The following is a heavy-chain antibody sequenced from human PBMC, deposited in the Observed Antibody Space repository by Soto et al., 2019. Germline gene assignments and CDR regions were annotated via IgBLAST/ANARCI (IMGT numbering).Heavy chain of an antibody. J-gene: IGHJ4*02. V-gene: IGHV1-18*01. CDR2: ISAYTENT. CDR3: ARVSERGPAVLFDY. D-gene: IGHD2-2*01. Sequence: QVQLVQSGAEVKKPGASVKISCKASGYTFTTYGITWVRQAPGQGLEWMGGISAYTENTNYAQKFQGRVTVTTDTXXSTAYMELRSLRSDDTAVYYCARVSERGPAVLFDYWGQGTLVTVSS. CDR1: GYTFTTYG.